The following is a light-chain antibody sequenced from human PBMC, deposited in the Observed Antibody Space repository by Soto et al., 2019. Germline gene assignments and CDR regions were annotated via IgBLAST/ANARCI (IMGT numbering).Light chain of an antibody. CDR2: GAS. Sequence: IVLTHSPGTLSFSPGEIATLSFRASQTVSSNYLAWYQQKPGQAPRLPIYGASTRATGIPARFSGSGSGTEFTLTISSLESDDFAVYYCQQYENWPRTFGQGTKVDIK. V-gene: IGKV3-15*01. CDR3: QQYENWPRT. J-gene: IGKJ1*01. CDR1: QTVSSN.